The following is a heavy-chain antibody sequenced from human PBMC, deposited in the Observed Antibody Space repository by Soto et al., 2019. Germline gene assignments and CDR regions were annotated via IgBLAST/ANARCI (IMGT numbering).Heavy chain of an antibody. Sequence: QVQLQQSGPGLVKPSQTLSLTCGISGDSVSSNSASWNWIRQSPSRGLEWLGRTYFRSKWYYDYAISVKSRLTIRPDTSENQFSLQLTSVTPEDTAIYYCARGGFYYSVARFENWGQGTLVTVSS. CDR2: TYFRSKWYY. CDR1: GDSVSSNSAS. J-gene: IGHJ1*01. D-gene: IGHD3-10*01. V-gene: IGHV6-1*01. CDR3: ARGGFYYSVARFEN.